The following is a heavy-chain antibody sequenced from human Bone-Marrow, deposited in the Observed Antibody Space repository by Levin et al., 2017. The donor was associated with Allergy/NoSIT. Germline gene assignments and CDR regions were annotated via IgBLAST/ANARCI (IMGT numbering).Heavy chain of an antibody. D-gene: IGHD1-7*01. J-gene: IGHJ4*02. CDR1: GFTFSSHW. CDR2: IKQDGSEK. Sequence: PGESLKISCAASGFTFSSHWMSWVRQAPGKGLEWVANIKQDGSEKYYVDSVKGRFTISRDNAKNSLYLQMNSLRAEDTAVYYCARNYMWGFDYWGQGTLVTVSS. V-gene: IGHV3-7*01. CDR3: ARNYMWGFDY.